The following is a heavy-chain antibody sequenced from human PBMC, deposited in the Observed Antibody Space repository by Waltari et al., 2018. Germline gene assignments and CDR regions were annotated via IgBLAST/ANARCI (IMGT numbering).Heavy chain of an antibody. CDR2: IYYSGST. CDR1: GGSISSYY. CDR3: ARQVPAAIGYYYYYYMDV. D-gene: IGHD2-2*02. Sequence: QVQLQASGPGLVKPSETLSLTCTVSGGSISSYYWSWIRQPPGKGLEWIGYIYYSGSTNHHPSLKSRVTISVDTSKNQFSLKLSSVTAADTAVYYCARQVPAAIGYYYYYYMDVWGKGTTVTVSS. V-gene: IGHV4-59*01. J-gene: IGHJ6*03.